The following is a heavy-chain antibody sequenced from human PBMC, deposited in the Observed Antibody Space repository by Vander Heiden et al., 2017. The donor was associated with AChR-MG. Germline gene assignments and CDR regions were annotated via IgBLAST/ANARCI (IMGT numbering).Heavy chain of an antibody. V-gene: IGHV3-49*03. Sequence: EVQLVESGGGLVQPGRSLRLSCTASGFTFGDYAMSWFRQAPGKGLEWVGFIRSKAYGGTTEYAASGKGRFTISRDDSKSSADMQMNRLKTEDTAVYYCTKDEGGRGKNDAFDIWGQGTMVTVSS. CDR1: GFTFGDYA. J-gene: IGHJ3*02. D-gene: IGHD3-10*01. CDR3: TKDEGGRGKNDAFDI. CDR2: IRSKAYGGTT.